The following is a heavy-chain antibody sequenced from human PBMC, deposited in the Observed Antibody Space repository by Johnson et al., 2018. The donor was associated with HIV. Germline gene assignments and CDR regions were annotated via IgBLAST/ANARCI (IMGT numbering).Heavy chain of an antibody. CDR3: AKDTEIAARDDAFDI. V-gene: IGHV3-53*01. Sequence: VQLVEYGGGLIQHGGSLRLSCAASGFTVSSNYMSWVRQAPGKGLEWVSVIYSGGSTYHADSVKGRFTISRDNSKNTLYLQMNSLRAEDTAVYYCAKDTEIAARDDAFDIWGLGTMVTVSS. CDR2: IYSGGST. J-gene: IGHJ3*02. CDR1: GFTVSSNY. D-gene: IGHD6-6*01.